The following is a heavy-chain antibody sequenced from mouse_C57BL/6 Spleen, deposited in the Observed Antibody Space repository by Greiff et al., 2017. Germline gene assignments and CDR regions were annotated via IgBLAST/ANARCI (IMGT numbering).Heavy chain of an antibody. J-gene: IGHJ4*01. D-gene: IGHD2-5*01. CDR2: INPNNGGT. CDR3: SNYSYAMDY. V-gene: IGHV1-26*01. CDR1: GYTFTDYY. Sequence: EVQLQQSGPELVKPGASVKISCKASGYTFTDYYMNWVKQSHGKSLEWIGDINPNNGGTSYNQKFKGKATLTVEKSSSTAYMELRSLTSEDSAIYYCSNYSYAMDYWGQGTSVTVSS.